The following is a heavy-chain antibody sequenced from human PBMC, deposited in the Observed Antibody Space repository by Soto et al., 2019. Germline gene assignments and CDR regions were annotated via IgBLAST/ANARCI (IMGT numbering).Heavy chain of an antibody. V-gene: IGHV3-49*03. CDR1: GFTIGDYA. CDR3: TRMTVGYSYGYVFGY. CDR2: IRSKAYGGTT. J-gene: IGHJ4*02. Sequence: SMRLSCTASGFTIGDYAMSRFRKDTGKGLEWVGFIRSKAYGGTTEYAASVKGRFTISRDDSKSIAYLQMNSLKTEDTAVYYFTRMTVGYSYGYVFGYWGQGTLVTVSS. D-gene: IGHD5-18*01.